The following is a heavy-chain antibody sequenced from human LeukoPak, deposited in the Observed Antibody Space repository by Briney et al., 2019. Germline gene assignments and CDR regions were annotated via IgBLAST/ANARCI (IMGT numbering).Heavy chain of an antibody. J-gene: IGHJ5*02. CDR1: GFTFSSYA. V-gene: IGHV3-30-3*01. Sequence: GGSLRLPCAASGFTFSSYAMHWVRQALGKGLEWVAVISYDGSNKYYADSVKGRFTISRDNSKNTLYLQMNSLRAEDTAVYYCARDKGYGDYPLGWLDPWGQGTLVTVSS. CDR3: ARDKGYGDYPLGWLDP. CDR2: ISYDGSNK. D-gene: IGHD4-17*01.